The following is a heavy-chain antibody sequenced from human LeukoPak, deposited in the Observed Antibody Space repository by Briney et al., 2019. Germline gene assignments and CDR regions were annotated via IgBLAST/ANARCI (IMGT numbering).Heavy chain of an antibody. V-gene: IGHV4-59*01. J-gene: IGHJ4*02. CDR1: GGSISSYY. Sequence: PSETLSLTCTVSGGSISSYYWSWIRQPPGKGLEWIGYIYYSGNTNYNPSLKSRVTISVDTSKDQFSLNLSSVTAADTAVYYCARGPSSGYSYGWGQGTLVTVSS. D-gene: IGHD5-18*01. CDR2: IYYSGNT. CDR3: ARGPSSGYSYG.